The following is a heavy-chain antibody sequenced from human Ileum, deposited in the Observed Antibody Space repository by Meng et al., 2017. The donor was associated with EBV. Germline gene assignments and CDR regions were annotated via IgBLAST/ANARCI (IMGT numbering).Heavy chain of an antibody. D-gene: IGHD3-22*01. V-gene: IGHV4-4*02. J-gene: IGHJ4*02. Sequence: QVQLEESGPGVVKPSETLSLTCAVSGGSISRGDWWSWFRQPPGKGLEWIGETSHSGSTNYSPSLKSRVTISLDKSKNQLSLKLNSVTAADTAVYYCASSDYYRSDYWGQGTLVTVSS. CDR1: GGSISRGDW. CDR3: ASSDYYRSDY. CDR2: TSHSGST.